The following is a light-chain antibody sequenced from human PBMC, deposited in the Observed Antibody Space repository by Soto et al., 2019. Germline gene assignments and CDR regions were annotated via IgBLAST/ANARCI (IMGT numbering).Light chain of an antibody. CDR3: QQYNTDSPTWT. Sequence: DIQMTQSPSTLSASVGDRVTITCRASQTISNWLAWYQQKPGKAPKLLIYDASSLESGVPSRFSGSGSGTEFTLTISTLQREDFATYYCQQYNTDSPTWTLGQGTKVEIE. J-gene: IGKJ1*01. CDR2: DAS. V-gene: IGKV1-5*01. CDR1: QTISNW.